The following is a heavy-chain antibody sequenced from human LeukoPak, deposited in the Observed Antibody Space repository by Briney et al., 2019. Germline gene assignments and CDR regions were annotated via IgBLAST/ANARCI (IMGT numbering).Heavy chain of an antibody. J-gene: IGHJ4*02. Sequence: GGSLRLSCAASGFSFSTYTMNWVRQAPGKGLEWVSAINGRGDSTFYADSVKGQFTISRDNSKSAVYLQMNSLRADDTAVYYCAKERQTGDYFTSDFWGQGTLVTVSS. CDR1: GFSFSTYT. CDR3: AKERQTGDYFTSDF. V-gene: IGHV3-23*01. CDR2: INGRGDST. D-gene: IGHD4-17*01.